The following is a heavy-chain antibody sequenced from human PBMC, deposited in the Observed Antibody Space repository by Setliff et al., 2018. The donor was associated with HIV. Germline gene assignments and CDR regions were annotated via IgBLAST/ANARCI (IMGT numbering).Heavy chain of an antibody. CDR1: GGSFSGYY. V-gene: IGHV4-34*01. CDR2: INDNGST. CDR3: ARVRGRYYYHYAMDV. J-gene: IGHJ6*02. D-gene: IGHD3-10*01. Sequence: SETLSLTCAVYGGSFSGYYWSWIRQPPGKGLEWIGEINDNGSTNYNPSLKSRVTISVDTSKNQFSLKLSSVTAADTAVYYCARVRGRYYYHYAMDVWGQGTTVTGSS.